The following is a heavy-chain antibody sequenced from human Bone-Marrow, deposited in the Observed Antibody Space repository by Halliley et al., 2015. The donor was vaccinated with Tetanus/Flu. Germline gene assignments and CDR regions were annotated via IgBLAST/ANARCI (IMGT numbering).Heavy chain of an antibody. J-gene: IGHJ4*02. CDR1: GDSISSSTYY. V-gene: IGHV4-39*01. Sequence: TLSLTCTVSGDSISSSTYYWAWIRQPPGKGLEWIGSIYPGGSTQYIPSLKSRLTMSVDSSKNQFSLRLSSVSAADTAVYYCSRHRTNNYGPGSPVDYWGQGTLVTVSS. D-gene: IGHD3-10*01. CDR2: IYPGGST. CDR3: SRHRTNNYGPGSPVDY.